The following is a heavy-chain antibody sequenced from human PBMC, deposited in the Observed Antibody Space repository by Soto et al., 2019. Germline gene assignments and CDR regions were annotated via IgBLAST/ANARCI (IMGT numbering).Heavy chain of an antibody. V-gene: IGHV4-59*08. CDR3: ARLDSSSSPSYYYMDV. Sequence: SENRSPTCTVSCGSISRYHWSWIRRPPGKGLEWIGYIYSSGSTHYNPSIQSRVTISVDTSRNQFSLKLSSVTAADTAVYYCARLDSSSSPSYYYMDVWGKGTTVTVSS. CDR2: IYSSGST. D-gene: IGHD6-6*01. J-gene: IGHJ6*03. CDR1: CGSISRYH.